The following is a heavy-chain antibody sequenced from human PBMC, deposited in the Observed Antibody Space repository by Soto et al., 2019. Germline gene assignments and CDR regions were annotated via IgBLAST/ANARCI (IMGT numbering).Heavy chain of an antibody. CDR1: GGSISSYY. CDR2: IYTSGRT. CDR3: ARDSITIFGVGGFDY. J-gene: IGHJ4*02. V-gene: IGHV4-4*07. D-gene: IGHD3-3*01. Sequence: PSDTLSLTCTVSGGSISSYYWSWIRQPAGKGLEWIGSIYTSGRTNYNHSLKSRVKMSVDTSKNQFSLKLSSVTAEDTAVYYCARDSITIFGVGGFDYWGQGTLVTVXS.